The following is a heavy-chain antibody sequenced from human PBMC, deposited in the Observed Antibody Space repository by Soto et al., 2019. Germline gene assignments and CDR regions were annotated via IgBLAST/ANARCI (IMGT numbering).Heavy chain of an antibody. J-gene: IGHJ4*02. CDR2: IYYSGST. CDR1: GGSISSYY. V-gene: IGHV4-59*08. D-gene: IGHD6-19*01. Sequence: PSETLSLTCTVSGGSISSYYWSWIRQPPGKGLEWIGYIYYSGSTNYNPSLKSRVTISVDTSKNQFSLKQSSVTAADTAVFYCARHHVSGWYFDYWGQGTLVTVSS. CDR3: ARHHVSGWYFDY.